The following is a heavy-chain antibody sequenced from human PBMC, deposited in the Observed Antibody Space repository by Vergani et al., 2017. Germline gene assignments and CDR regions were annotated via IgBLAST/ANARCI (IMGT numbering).Heavy chain of an antibody. CDR2: IYYSGST. V-gene: IGHV4-30-4*01. CDR3: ARGIWSGYYGRGYYFDY. J-gene: IGHJ4*02. D-gene: IGHD3-3*01. Sequence: QVQLQESGPGLVKPSQTLSLTCTVSGGSISSGDYYWSWIRQPPGKGLEWIGYIYYSGSTYYNPSLKSRVTISVDTSKNQFSLKLSSVTAADTAVYYCARGIWSGYYGRGYYFDYWGQGTLVTVSS. CDR1: GGSISSGDYY.